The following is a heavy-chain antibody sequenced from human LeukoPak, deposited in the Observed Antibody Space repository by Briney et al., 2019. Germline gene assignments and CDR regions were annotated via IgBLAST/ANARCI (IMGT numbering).Heavy chain of an antibody. CDR3: AYYHVNEEPPTF. D-gene: IGHD1-1*01. J-gene: IGHJ4*02. CDR1: GFTFSSYV. V-gene: IGHV3-30*04. CDR2: ISYDGSNE. Sequence: PGRSLRLSCAASGFTFSSYVMHWVRQAPGKGLEWVAIISYDGSNEYYADSVKGRFTISRDNSKNTLYLQMNSLRAADTAVYYCAYYHVNEEPPTFWGQGTLVTVSS.